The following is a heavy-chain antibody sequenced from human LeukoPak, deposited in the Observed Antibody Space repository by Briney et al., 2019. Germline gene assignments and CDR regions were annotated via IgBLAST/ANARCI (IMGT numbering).Heavy chain of an antibody. CDR2: INHSGST. CDR3: ARGRTAMVWGGWFDP. D-gene: IGHD5-18*01. V-gene: IGHV4-34*01. Sequence: SETLSLICAVYGGSFSGYYWSWIRQPPGKGLEWIGEINHSGSTNYNPSLKSRVTISVDTSKNQFSLKLSSVTAADTAVYYCARGRTAMVWGGWFDPWGQGTLVTVSS. CDR1: GGSFSGYY. J-gene: IGHJ5*02.